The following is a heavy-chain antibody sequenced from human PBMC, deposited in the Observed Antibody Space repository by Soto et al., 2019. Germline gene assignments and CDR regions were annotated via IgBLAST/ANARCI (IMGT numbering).Heavy chain of an antibody. J-gene: IGHJ1*01. CDR2: IKHSGST. Sequence: QVQLQQWGAGLLKPSETLSLTCAVYGGSFSGYYWSWIRQPPGKGLEWIGEIKHSGSTNYNPSIKSRVTISVDTSKNQFSLKLSSVTAADTAVYYCARGYCSGGSCYEYFQHWGQGTLVTVSS. CDR1: GGSFSGYY. D-gene: IGHD2-15*01. V-gene: IGHV4-34*01. CDR3: ARGYCSGGSCYEYFQH.